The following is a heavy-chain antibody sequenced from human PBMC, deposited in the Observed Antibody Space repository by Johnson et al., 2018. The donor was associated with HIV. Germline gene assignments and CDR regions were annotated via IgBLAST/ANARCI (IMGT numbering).Heavy chain of an antibody. J-gene: IGHJ3*02. CDR3: ARDLGVDWSKGAFDM. D-gene: IGHD3/OR15-3a*01. Sequence: VQLVASGGGLVQPGGSLRLSCAASGFTVSSYNMSWVRQAPGKGLDWVSVIYSGGSTYYADSVKGRFTISRDNSKNTLYLQMNSLRAEDTAVYYCARDLGVDWSKGAFDMWGQGTMVTVSS. V-gene: IGHV3-66*01. CDR2: IYSGGST. CDR1: GFTVSSYN.